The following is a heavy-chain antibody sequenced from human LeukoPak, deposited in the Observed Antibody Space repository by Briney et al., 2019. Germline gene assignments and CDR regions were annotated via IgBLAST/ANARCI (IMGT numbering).Heavy chain of an antibody. V-gene: IGHV3-21*01. CDR1: GFTFSSYS. D-gene: IGHD3-22*01. CDR3: ARDPITRHRSGYQYNWFDP. CDR2: ISSCSSYI. Sequence: GGSLRLSCAASGFTFSSYSMNWVRQAPGKGLEWVSSISSCSSYIYYADSVKGRFTISRDNAKNSLYLQMNSLRAEDTAVYYCARDPITRHRSGYQYNWFDPWGQGTLVTVSS. J-gene: IGHJ5*02.